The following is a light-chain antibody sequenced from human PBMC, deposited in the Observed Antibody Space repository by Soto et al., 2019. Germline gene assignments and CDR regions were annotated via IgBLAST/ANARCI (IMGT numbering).Light chain of an antibody. CDR3: QQYNNWPRT. J-gene: IGKJ1*01. CDR2: GAS. CDR1: QSVSSN. V-gene: IGKV3-15*01. Sequence: EIVMKQSPATLSVSQGERATLSCWASQSVSSNLAWYQKKPGQAPRLLMYGASTRAAGIPGRFSGSGSGTDFILTISSLQSEDFAVYYCQQYNNWPRTFGQGTKVDIK.